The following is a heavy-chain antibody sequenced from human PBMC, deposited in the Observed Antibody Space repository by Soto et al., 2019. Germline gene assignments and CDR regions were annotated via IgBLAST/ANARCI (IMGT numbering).Heavy chain of an antibody. CDR1: GFTFTDYY. Sequence: QVQLVQSVTELKKPGASVSLSCKASGFTFTDYYFNWVRQSPGEGLQWMGIINPSNGFTSFAQKFQDRVTMTTDTSTNTVYMEVRSLRFEDTAVYFCARDRPDTYCGGDCPLGYYSHGMDVWGQGTAVTVSS. J-gene: IGHJ6*02. D-gene: IGHD2-21*02. CDR3: ARDRPDTYCGGDCPLGYYSHGMDV. V-gene: IGHV1-46*01. CDR2: INPSNGFT.